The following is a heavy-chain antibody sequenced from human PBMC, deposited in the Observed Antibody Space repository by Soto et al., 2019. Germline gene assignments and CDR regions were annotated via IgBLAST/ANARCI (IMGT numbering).Heavy chain of an antibody. CDR1: GGTFSAYS. CDR3: ARVGYCSSTSCYTSYYYYGMDV. V-gene: IGHV1-69*01. J-gene: IGHJ6*02. Sequence: QVHLVQSGAEVKKPGSSVKVSCKASGGTFSAYSFSWVRQAPGQGLEWMGGIIPIFGAASYAQKFQGRVTITADESTSTAYMELSSLRSEDTAVYYCARVGYCSSTSCYTSYYYYGMDVWGQGTTVTVSS. CDR2: IIPIFGAA. D-gene: IGHD2-2*02.